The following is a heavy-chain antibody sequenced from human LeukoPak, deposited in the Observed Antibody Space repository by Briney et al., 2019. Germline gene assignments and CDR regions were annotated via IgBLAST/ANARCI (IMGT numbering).Heavy chain of an antibody. D-gene: IGHD6-19*01. CDR2: IYYSGST. CDR1: GGSISSYY. Sequence: SETLSLTCTVSGGSISSYYWSWIRQPPGKGLEWIGYIYYSGSTNYNPSLKSRVTIPVDTSKNQFSLKLSSVTAADTAVYYCASSVAAPYFDYWGQGTLVTVSS. V-gene: IGHV4-59*08. J-gene: IGHJ4*02. CDR3: ASSVAAPYFDY.